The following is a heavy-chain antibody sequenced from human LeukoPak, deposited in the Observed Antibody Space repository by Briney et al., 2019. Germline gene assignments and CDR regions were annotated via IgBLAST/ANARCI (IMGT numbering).Heavy chain of an antibody. CDR3: AKVGSGAFRYCDY. Sequence: GGSLRLSCAASRFTFSSYAMSWLRQAPGKGLEWVSAISGSGGSTYYADSVRGRFTISRDNSKNTLYLQMGSLRPEDMAVYYCAKVGSGAFRYCDYWGQGTLVTVSS. J-gene: IGHJ4*02. CDR1: RFTFSSYA. D-gene: IGHD3-10*01. CDR2: ISGSGGST. V-gene: IGHV3-23*01.